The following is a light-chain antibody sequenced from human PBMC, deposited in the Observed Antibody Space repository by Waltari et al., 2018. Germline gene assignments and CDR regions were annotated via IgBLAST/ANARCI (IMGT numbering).Light chain of an antibody. J-gene: IGLJ3*02. CDR1: SRDVGSYNL. CDR3: CSYAGSSTWV. CDR2: EGS. Sequence: QSALPQPASVSGSPGQSSPIPCTGTSRDVGSYNLVSWYQQHPGKAPKLMIYEGSKRPSGVSNRFSGSTSGNTASLTISGLQAEDEADYYCCSYAGSSTWVFGGGTKLTVL. V-gene: IGLV2-23*01.